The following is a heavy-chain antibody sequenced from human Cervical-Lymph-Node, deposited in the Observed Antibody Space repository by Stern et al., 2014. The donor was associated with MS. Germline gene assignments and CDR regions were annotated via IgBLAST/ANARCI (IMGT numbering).Heavy chain of an antibody. D-gene: IGHD6-13*01. CDR3: ARHQGGIAAN. Sequence: VQLEESGAEVKKPGSSMKVSCKASGGTFSTFDIIWVRQAPGQGLALLGGISPLFGTTNYVQKFQGRVTMTADESTSTAYMELNSLRSEDTAVYYCARHQGGIAANWGQGTLVTVSS. J-gene: IGHJ4*02. V-gene: IGHV1-69*01. CDR2: ISPLFGTT. CDR1: GGTFSTFD.